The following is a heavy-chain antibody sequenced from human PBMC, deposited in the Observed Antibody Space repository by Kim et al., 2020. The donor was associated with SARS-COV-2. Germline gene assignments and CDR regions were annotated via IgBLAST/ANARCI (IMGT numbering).Heavy chain of an antibody. D-gene: IGHD6-13*01. CDR2: INHSGST. V-gene: IGHV4-34*01. J-gene: IGHJ4*02. Sequence: SETLSLTCAVYGGSFSGYYWSWIRQPPGKGLEWIGEINHSGSTNYNPSLKSRVTISVDTSKNQFSLKLSSVTAADTAVYYCARHKVKYSSSWYGDFDYFDYWGQGTLVTVSS. CDR1: GGSFSGYY. CDR3: ARHKVKYSSSWYGDFDYFDY.